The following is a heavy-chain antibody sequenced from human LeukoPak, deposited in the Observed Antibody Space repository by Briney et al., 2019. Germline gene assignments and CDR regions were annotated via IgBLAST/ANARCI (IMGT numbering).Heavy chain of an antibody. Sequence: GGSLRLSCAASGFIFSRYWMSWVRQAPGKGLEWVANINQDGSEKYYVDSVKGRFTISRDNAKNSLYLQMNSLRAEDTAVYYCAREEGGYGFWSGYVEYWGQGALVTVSS. V-gene: IGHV3-7*01. D-gene: IGHD3-3*01. CDR2: INQDGSEK. CDR1: GFIFSRYW. CDR3: AREEGGYGFWSGYVEY. J-gene: IGHJ4*02.